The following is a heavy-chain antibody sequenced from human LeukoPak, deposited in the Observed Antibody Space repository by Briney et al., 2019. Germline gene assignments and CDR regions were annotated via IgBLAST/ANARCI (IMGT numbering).Heavy chain of an antibody. Sequence: GESLKISCKGSGYSFTTSWVGWVRQMPGKGLEWMGIIYPRDSDTRYSPSFQGQVTISADKSIDTAYLHWSSLKASDTAMYYCATLNSGWYFFDYWGQGTLVTVSS. CDR3: ATLNSGWYFFDY. J-gene: IGHJ4*02. CDR2: IYPRDSDT. V-gene: IGHV5-51*01. D-gene: IGHD6-19*01. CDR1: GYSFTTSW.